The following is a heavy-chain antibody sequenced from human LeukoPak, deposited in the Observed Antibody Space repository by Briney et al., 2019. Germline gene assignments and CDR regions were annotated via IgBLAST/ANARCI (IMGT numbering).Heavy chain of an antibody. CDR3: ARDRLEYYFDY. D-gene: IGHD5-24*01. CDR2: IYTSGST. CDR1: GGSLSSYY. J-gene: IGHJ4*02. Sequence: SETLSLTCTVSGGSLSSYYWSWIRQPAGKGLEWIGRIYTSGSTNYNPSLKSRVTISVDKSKNQFSLKLSSVTAADTAVYYCARDRLEYYFDYWGQGTLVTVSS. V-gene: IGHV4-4*07.